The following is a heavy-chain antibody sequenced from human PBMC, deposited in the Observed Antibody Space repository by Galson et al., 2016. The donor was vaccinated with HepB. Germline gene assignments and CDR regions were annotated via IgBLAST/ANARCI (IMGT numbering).Heavy chain of an antibody. CDR1: GFTFRSYW. V-gene: IGHV3-23*01. J-gene: IGHJ4*02. D-gene: IGHD4-17*01. CDR2: ISDNGGST. Sequence: SLRLSCAVSGFTFRSYWMSWVRQAPGKGLEWVSGISDNGGSTYYVDSVKGRLTISRDSFKNMLYLQMNSLRAEDTAVYYCAKGLTTVTTEVDYWGQGTLVTVSS. CDR3: AKGLTTVTTEVDY.